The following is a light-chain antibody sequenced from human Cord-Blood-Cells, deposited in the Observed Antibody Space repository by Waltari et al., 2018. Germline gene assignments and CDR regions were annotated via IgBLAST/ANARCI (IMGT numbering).Light chain of an antibody. Sequence: DVVMTQSPLSLPVTLGQPASISCRSSQSLVHSDGNTALHWFQQRPGQSPRRLIYKVSNRDSWVPDRFSGSGSGTDFTLKISRVEAEDVGVYYCMQGTHWPTFGGGTKVEIK. J-gene: IGKJ4*01. CDR2: KVS. CDR3: MQGTHWPT. CDR1: QSLVHSDGNTA. V-gene: IGKV2-30*02.